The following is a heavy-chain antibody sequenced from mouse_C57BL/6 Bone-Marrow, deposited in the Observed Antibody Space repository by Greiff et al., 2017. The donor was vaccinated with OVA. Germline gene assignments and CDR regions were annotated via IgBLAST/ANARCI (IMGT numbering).Heavy chain of an antibody. J-gene: IGHJ2*01. Sequence: EVQLQQSGAELVRPGASVKLSCTASGFNIKDDYMHWVKERPEQGLEWIGWIDPENGDTEYASKFQGKATITAETSSKTVYLHNSSLTSEDTAAYYCTTYRYWGQGTTLTVSS. CDR3: TTYRY. CDR2: IDPENGDT. V-gene: IGHV14-4*01. CDR1: GFNIKDDY.